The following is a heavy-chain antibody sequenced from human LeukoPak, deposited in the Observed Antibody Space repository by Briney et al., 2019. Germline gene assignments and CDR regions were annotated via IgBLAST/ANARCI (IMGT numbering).Heavy chain of an antibody. CDR2: IYYSGST. CDR3: ATLKRGSIYGYFDF. J-gene: IGHJ4*02. CDR1: GGSISSYY. V-gene: IGHV4-39*07. Sequence: SETLSLTCTVSGGSISSYYWSWIRQPPGKGLEWIGSIYYSGSTYYNTSLQSRLTLSADTSKNQFSLRLSSVTAADTAVYYCATLKRGSIYGYFDFWGQGIKVTVSS. D-gene: IGHD5-18*01.